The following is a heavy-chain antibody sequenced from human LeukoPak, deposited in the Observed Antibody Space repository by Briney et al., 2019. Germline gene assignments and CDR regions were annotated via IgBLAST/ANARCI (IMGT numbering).Heavy chain of an antibody. D-gene: IGHD6-6*01. J-gene: IGHJ4*02. CDR3: AIPPGSSLDY. CDR2: ISSSGSTI. CDR1: GLTFSSYE. V-gene: IGHV3-48*03. Sequence: GGSLRLSCAASGLTFSSYEMNWVRQAPGKGLEWVSYISSSGSTIYYADSVKGRFTISRDNAKNSLYLQMNSLRAEDTAVYYCAIPPGSSLDYWGQGTLVTVSS.